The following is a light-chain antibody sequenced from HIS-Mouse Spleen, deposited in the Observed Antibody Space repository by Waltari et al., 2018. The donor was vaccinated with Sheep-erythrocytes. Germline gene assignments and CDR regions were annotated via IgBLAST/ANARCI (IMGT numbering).Light chain of an antibody. CDR2: AAS. J-gene: IGKJ2*01. CDR1: QGIRNA. V-gene: IGKV1-6*01. CDR3: LQDYNYPYT. Sequence: AIQMTPSPSSLSASVGDRVTITCRASQGIRNALGWYQQKPGKAPKLLIYAASSLQSGVQSRFSGSGSGTEFTLTISSLQPEDFATYYCLQDYNYPYTFGQGTKLEIK.